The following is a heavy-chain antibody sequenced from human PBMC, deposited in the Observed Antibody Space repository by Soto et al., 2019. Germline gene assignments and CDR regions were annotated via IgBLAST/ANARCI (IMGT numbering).Heavy chain of an antibody. CDR2: IIPIFGTA. CDR1: GYTFTSYA. D-gene: IGHD3-3*01. Sequence: SVKVSCKASGYTFTSYAMNWVRQAPGQGLEWMGGIIPIFGTANYAQKFQGRVTITADESTSTAYMELSSLRSEDTAVYYCARGLYDFWSGGMDVWGQGTTVTVSS. J-gene: IGHJ6*02. V-gene: IGHV1-69*13. CDR3: ARGLYDFWSGGMDV.